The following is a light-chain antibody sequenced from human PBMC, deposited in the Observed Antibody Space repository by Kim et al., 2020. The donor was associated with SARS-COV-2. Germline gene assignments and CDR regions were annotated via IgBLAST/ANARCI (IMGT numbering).Light chain of an antibody. CDR1: QSIRNF. CDR3: QQSYSTPLT. J-gene: IGKJ4*01. CDR2: AAS. V-gene: IGKV1-39*01. Sequence: DIQMTQSPSSLSTSVGDRVTITCRASQSIRNFLNWYQQKPGKAPNLLIYAASTLQSGVPSRFSGSGSETDFTLTIRSLQPEDFATYYCQQSYSTPLTFGGGTKLEI.